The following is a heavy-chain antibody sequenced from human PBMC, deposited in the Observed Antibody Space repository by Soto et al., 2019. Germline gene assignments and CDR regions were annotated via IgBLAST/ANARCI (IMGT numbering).Heavy chain of an antibody. J-gene: IGHJ5*02. Sequence: PSETLSLTCTVSGGSISSGDYYWSWIRQPPGKGLEWIGYIYYSGSTYYNPSLKSRVTISIDQSKNQVSLKLSSVTAADTAVYYCARRAVAGTSWFDPWGQGTQVTVSS. CDR2: IYYSGST. CDR1: GGSISSGDYY. D-gene: IGHD6-19*01. V-gene: IGHV4-30-4*01. CDR3: ARRAVAGTSWFDP.